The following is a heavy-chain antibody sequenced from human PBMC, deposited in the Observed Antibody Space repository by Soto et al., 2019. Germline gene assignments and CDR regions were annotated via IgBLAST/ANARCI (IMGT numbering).Heavy chain of an antibody. J-gene: IGHJ4*02. CDR3: AKSRYADSSGDYYDF. CDR1: GFTFSNYA. V-gene: IGHV3-23*01. D-gene: IGHD3-22*01. Sequence: GGSLRLSCAASGFTFSNYAMSWVRQAPGKGLEWVSGIGGRGTSSYYADSVKGRFAISRDNSYNTLFLQLHSLRAEDTAVYYCAKSRYADSSGDYYDFWGQGTRVTVPQ. CDR2: IGGRGTSS.